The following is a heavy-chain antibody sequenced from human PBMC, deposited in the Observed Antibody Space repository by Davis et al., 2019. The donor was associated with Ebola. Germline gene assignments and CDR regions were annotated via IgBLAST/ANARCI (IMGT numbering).Heavy chain of an antibody. CDR1: GGSVSSGSYY. D-gene: IGHD2-2*01. J-gene: IGHJ4*02. V-gene: IGHV4-61*01. Sequence: MPGGSLRLSCTVSGGSVSSGSYYWSWIRQPPGKGLEWIGYIYYSGSTNYNPSLKSRVTISVDTSKNQFSLKLSSVTAADTAVYYCARHQYCSSTSCYLVLDYWGQGTLVTVSS. CDR2: IYYSGST. CDR3: ARHQYCSSTSCYLVLDY.